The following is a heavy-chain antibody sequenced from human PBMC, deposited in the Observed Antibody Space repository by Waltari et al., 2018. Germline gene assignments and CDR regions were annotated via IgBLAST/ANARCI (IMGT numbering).Heavy chain of an antibody. CDR3: AKRGSQRNYSDSRGAFDV. V-gene: IGHV3-23*01. CDR1: GFTFSDHA. CDR2: VSRFGDIT. J-gene: IGHJ3*01. Sequence: QLLASGGGLVQPGGSLRLSCKASGFTFSDHAMTWVSQAPGKGRDWVSSVSRFGDITYYAHSVQGRFTISRDNSKYTRYLQMDRLTAEDTALYFCAKRGSQRNYSDSRGAFDVWGQGSMVSVSS. D-gene: IGHD4-17*01.